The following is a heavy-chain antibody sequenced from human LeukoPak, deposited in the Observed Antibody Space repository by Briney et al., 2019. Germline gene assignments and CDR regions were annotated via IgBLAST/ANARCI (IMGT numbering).Heavy chain of an antibody. J-gene: IGHJ4*02. D-gene: IGHD3-3*01. CDR2: IYYSGST. Sequence: SETLSLTCTVSGGSISSSSYYWGWIRQPPGKGLEWIGGIYYSGSTYYNPSLKSRVTISVDTSKNQFSLKLSSVTAADTAVYYCARGDFWSGYCPYYWGQGTLVTVSS. CDR3: ARGDFWSGYCPYY. V-gene: IGHV4-39*01. CDR1: GGSISSSSYY.